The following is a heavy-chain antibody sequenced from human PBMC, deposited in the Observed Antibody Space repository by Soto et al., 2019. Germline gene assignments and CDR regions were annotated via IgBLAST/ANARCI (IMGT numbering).Heavy chain of an antibody. V-gene: IGHV4-34*01. J-gene: IGHJ3*02. CDR1: GGSFSGYY. CDR3: AIGPMGITIFGVAARGDAFDI. CDR2: INHSGST. D-gene: IGHD3-3*01. Sequence: PSETLSLTCAVYGGSFSGYYWSWIRQPPGKGLEWIGEINHSGSTNYNPSLKSRVTISVDTSKNQFSLKLSSVTAADTAVYYCAIGPMGITIFGVAARGDAFDIWGQGTMVTVTS.